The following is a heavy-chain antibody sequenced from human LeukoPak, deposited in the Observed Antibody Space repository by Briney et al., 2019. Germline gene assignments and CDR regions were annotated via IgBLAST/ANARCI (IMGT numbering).Heavy chain of an antibody. D-gene: IGHD6-19*01. CDR3: ARQVAVAGTVRLGFFDY. J-gene: IGHJ4*02. V-gene: IGHV4-39*01. CDR1: GGSIRSYY. Sequence: PSETLSLTCTVSGGSIRSYYWGWIRQPPGKGLEWIGSIYYSGSTYYNPSLKSRVTISVDTSKNQFSLKLSSVTAAGTAVYYCARQVAVAGTVRLGFFDYWGQGTLVTVSS. CDR2: IYYSGST.